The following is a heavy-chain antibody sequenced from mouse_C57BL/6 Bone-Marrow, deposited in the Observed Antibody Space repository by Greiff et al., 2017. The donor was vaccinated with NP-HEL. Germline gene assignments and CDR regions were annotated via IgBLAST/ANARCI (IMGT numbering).Heavy chain of an antibody. D-gene: IGHD1-1*01. Sequence: VQLQQPGTSVKLSCKASGYTFTSYWMHWVKQRPGQGLEWIGVIDPSDSYTNYNQKFKGKATLTVDTSSSTAYMQLSSLTSEDSAVYYCARMERPITTGVAHWYFDVWGTGTTVTVSS. J-gene: IGHJ1*03. CDR3: ARMERPITTGVAHWYFDV. CDR2: IDPSDSYT. V-gene: IGHV1-59*01. CDR1: GYTFTSYW.